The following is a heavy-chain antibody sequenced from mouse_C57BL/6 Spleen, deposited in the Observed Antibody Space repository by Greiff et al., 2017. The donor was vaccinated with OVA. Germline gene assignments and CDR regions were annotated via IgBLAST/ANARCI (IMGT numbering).Heavy chain of an antibody. CDR1: GYTFTSYW. CDR3: ALYYSNYDAMDY. J-gene: IGHJ4*01. CDR2: INPSNGGT. V-gene: IGHV1-53*01. Sequence: QVHVKQPGTELVKPGASVKLSCKASGYTFTSYWMHWVKQRPGQGLEWIGNINPSNGGTNYNEKFKSKATLTVDKSSSTAYMQLSSLTSEDSAVYYCALYYSNYDAMDYWGQGTSVTVSS. D-gene: IGHD2-5*01.